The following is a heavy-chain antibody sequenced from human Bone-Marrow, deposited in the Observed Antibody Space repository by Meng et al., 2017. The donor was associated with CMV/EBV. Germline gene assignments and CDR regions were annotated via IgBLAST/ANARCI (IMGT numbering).Heavy chain of an antibody. CDR2: ISSSSSTI. D-gene: IGHD6-13*01. Sequence: GESLKISCAASGFTFSSYSMNWVRQAPGKGLEWVSYISSSSSTIYYADSVKGRFTISRDNAKNSQYLQMNSLRAEDTAVYYCARRMAAAGTGYWGQGTLVTVSS. CDR3: ARRMAAAGTGY. J-gene: IGHJ4*02. V-gene: IGHV3-48*04. CDR1: GFTFSSYS.